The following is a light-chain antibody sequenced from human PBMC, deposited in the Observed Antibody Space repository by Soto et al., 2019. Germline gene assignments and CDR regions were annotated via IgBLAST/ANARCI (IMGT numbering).Light chain of an antibody. CDR3: QQLNPYPLT. CDR2: AGS. Sequence: DIQLTQSPSFLSASVGDRVTITCRASQGISSYLAWYQQKPGKEPKLLIYAGSTLQSGVPSRFSGSGSCTEFTLTIGILQPEDFATYYVQQLNPYPLTFGGGTKVEIK. V-gene: IGKV1-9*01. CDR1: QGISSY. J-gene: IGKJ4*01.